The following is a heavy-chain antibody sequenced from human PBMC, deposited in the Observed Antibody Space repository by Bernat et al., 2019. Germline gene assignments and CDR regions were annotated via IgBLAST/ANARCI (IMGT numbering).Heavy chain of an antibody. D-gene: IGHD3/OR15-3a*01. J-gene: IGHJ5*02. Sequence: QVQLQESGPGLVKPSQTLSLTCTVSGDSISSRTSYWGWIRQPPGKGLEWIGYIYYSGITYYNPSLKSRVTISLDTSKNQLSLKLSSVTVADTAVYYCARTKDFWTGYYKGCWFDPWGQGTLVTVSS. CDR2: IYYSGIT. CDR1: GDSISSRTSY. CDR3: ARTKDFWTGYYKGCWFDP. V-gene: IGHV4-31*03.